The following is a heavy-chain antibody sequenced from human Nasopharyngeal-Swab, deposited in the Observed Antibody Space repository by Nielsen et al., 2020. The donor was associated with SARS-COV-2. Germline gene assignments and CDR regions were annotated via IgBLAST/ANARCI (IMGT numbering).Heavy chain of an antibody. V-gene: IGHV3-21*01. D-gene: IGHD3-10*01. CDR3: ARADGYGSGSYSDY. CDR2: ISSSAAFI. Sequence: GESLKISCAASGFTPSDYSMNWVRQAPGKGLEWVSSISSSAAFINYADSVQGRLTISRDNAKNSLYLQMNSLRAEDTAVYYCARADGYGSGSYSDYWGQGTLVTVSS. J-gene: IGHJ4*02. CDR1: GFTPSDYS.